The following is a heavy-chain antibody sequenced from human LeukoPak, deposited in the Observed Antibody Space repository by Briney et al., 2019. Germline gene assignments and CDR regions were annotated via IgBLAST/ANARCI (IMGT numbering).Heavy chain of an antibody. Sequence: SETLSLTCTVSVDSISCYYWRWMRQPPGKGLEWIGYMYYSGNNNYNPSLKSRLTTSLDTSKNQFSLKLSSVTAADMAVYYCARGKYYFDYWGQGTLATVSS. V-gene: IGHV4-59*01. CDR2: MYYSGNN. CDR1: VDSISCYY. CDR3: ARGKYYFDY. J-gene: IGHJ4*01.